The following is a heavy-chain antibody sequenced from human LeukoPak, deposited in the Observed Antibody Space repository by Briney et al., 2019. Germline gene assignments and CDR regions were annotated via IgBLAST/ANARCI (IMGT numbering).Heavy chain of an antibody. Sequence: GGSLRLSCAASGFSFSGYGMHWVRQAPGKGLEWVAFIRYDGSNEYYADSVKGRFTISRDKSKNTLSLQMNGLRVEDTAVYYCAKVMPPGRIRFYSYYMDVWGKGTTVAVS. CDR1: GFSFSGYG. CDR2: IRYDGSNE. V-gene: IGHV3-30*02. CDR3: AKVMPPGRIRFYSYYMDV. D-gene: IGHD2-15*01. J-gene: IGHJ6*03.